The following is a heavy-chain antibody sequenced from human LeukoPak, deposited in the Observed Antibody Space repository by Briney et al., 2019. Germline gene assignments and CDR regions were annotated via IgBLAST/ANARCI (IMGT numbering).Heavy chain of an antibody. J-gene: IGHJ4*02. CDR1: GGSISSYY. D-gene: IGHD5-24*01. CDR3: ARDVSRGGDGYNI. V-gene: IGHV4-59*01. CDR2: IYYSGST. Sequence: SETLSLTRTVSGGSISSYYWRWIRQPPGKGLEWIGYIYYSGSTNYNPSLKSRVTISVDTSKNQFSLKLSSVTAADTAVYYCARDVSRGGDGYNIWGQGTLVTVSS.